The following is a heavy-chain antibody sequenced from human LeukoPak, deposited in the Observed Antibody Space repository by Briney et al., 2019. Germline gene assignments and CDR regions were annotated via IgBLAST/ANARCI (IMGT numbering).Heavy chain of an antibody. D-gene: IGHD2-2*01. V-gene: IGHV3-30-3*01. CDR1: EFTFSNYA. CDR3: ARAMVVRVPADV. J-gene: IGHJ4*02. CDR2: ISYDGNSK. Sequence: GGSLRLSCAASEFTFSNYAVYWVRQAPGKGLAWVAVISYDGNSKSYAKSVKGRFTISRDNSKNTLYLEMNSLRPEDTAVYYCARAMVVRVPADVWGQGTLVTVSS.